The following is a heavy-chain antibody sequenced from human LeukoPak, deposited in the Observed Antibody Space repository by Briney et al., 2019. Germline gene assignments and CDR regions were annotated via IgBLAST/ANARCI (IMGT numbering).Heavy chain of an antibody. CDR1: GYTFTSYY. CDR2: INPSGGST. Sequence: ASVKVSCKASGYTFTSYYIHWVRQAPGQGPEWMGIINPSGGSTNYAQKFQGRVTMTRDTSTSTVYMELSSLRSEDSAVYYCARWTTTYLDYWGQGTLVTVSS. V-gene: IGHV1-46*01. J-gene: IGHJ4*02. D-gene: IGHD4-11*01. CDR3: ARWTTTYLDY.